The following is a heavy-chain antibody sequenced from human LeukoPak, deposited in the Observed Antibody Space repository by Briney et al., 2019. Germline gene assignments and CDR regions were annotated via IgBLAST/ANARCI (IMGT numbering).Heavy chain of an antibody. CDR3: ARGRGYSGSH. V-gene: IGHV4-4*07. CDR1: GGSITSYY. D-gene: IGHD1-26*01. J-gene: IGHJ4*02. CDR2: IYSSGTT. Sequence: SETLSLTCTVSGGSITSYYWSWLRQPAGKGLEWIGRIYSSGTTNYNPSLRSRVTMSIDTSKTQFSLKLSSVTAADTAVYYCARGRGYSGSHWGQGTLVTAS.